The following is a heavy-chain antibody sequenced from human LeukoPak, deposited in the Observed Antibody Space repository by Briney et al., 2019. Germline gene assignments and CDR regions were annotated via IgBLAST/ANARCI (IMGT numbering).Heavy chain of an antibody. CDR1: GFIFSTYA. V-gene: IGHV3-23*01. CDR3: ARVIRAAPGKGYFDY. D-gene: IGHD6-13*01. CDR2: ISGSGGST. Sequence: GGSLRLSCAASGFIFSTYALSWVRQAPGKGLEWAASISGSGGSTYHANSVKGRFTISRDSYKNTLYLQMNSLRAGDTAIYYCARVIRAAPGKGYFDYWGKGTLVTVSS. J-gene: IGHJ4*02.